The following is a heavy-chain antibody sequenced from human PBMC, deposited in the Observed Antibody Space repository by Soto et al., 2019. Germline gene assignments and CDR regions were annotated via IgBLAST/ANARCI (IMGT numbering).Heavy chain of an antibody. CDR2: INAGNGNT. Sequence: SAKLSCKASGYTFTSYDINWPQQATGQGLEWMGWINAGNGNTKYSQKFQGRVTITRDTSASTAYMELSSLRSEDTAVYYCARAVAVPADFDYWGQGTLVTVSS. V-gene: IGHV1-3*01. CDR1: GYTFTSYD. D-gene: IGHD6-19*01. CDR3: ARAVAVPADFDY. J-gene: IGHJ4*02.